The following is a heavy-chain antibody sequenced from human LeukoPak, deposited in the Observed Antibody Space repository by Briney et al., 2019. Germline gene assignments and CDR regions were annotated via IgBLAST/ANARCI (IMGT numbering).Heavy chain of an antibody. CDR1: GGSISSYY. CDR3: ARVYGYFDY. V-gene: IGHV4-59*01. Sequence: PSETLSLTCTVSGGSISSYYWSWIRQPPGKGLEWTGYIYYSGSTNYNPSLKSRVTISVDTSKNQFSLKLSSVTAADTAVYYCARVYGYFDYWGQGTLVTVSS. J-gene: IGHJ4*02. CDR2: IYYSGST. D-gene: IGHD3-16*01.